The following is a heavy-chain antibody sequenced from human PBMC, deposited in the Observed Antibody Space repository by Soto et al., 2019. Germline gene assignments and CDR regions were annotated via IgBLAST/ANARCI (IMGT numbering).Heavy chain of an antibody. CDR2: IWHDGSNE. CDR3: AREWRYCSGGTCSGNGVVDV. CDR1: GFPFSHYA. Sequence: QVQLVESGGGVVQAGVSLRLSCATSGFPFSHYAMHWVRQSPGKGLEWVALIWHDGSNEHYVDSVKGRFTISRDNVNNTLHLQLNNLSVEDTAIYYCAREWRYCSGGTCSGNGVVDVWGRGTTVIVSS. V-gene: IGHV3-33*01. J-gene: IGHJ6*02. D-gene: IGHD2-15*01.